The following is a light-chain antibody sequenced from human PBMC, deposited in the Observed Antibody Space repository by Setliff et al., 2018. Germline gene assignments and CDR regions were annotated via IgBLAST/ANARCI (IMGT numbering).Light chain of an antibody. CDR2: DVS. CDR3: SSYTSTRTVI. CDR1: SSDVGAYNY. J-gene: IGLJ2*01. Sequence: QSALTQPASVSGSPGQSITISCTGTSSDVGAYNYVSWYQRHPGEVPKLLLYDVSNRPSGISNRFSGSKSGSTASLTITGLQAEDEADYFCSSYTSTRTVIFGGGTK. V-gene: IGLV2-14*03.